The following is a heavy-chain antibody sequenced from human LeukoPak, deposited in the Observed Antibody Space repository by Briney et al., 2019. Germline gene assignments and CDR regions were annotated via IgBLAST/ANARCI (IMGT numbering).Heavy chain of an antibody. V-gene: IGHV4-4*07. Sequence: SETLSLTCTVSGGSISSYYWSWIRQPAGKGLEWIGRIYTSGSTNYNPSLKSRVTMSVDTSKNQFSLKLSSVTAADTAVYYCARELDIGVVIMTWDTWANWFDPWGQGTLVTVSS. CDR1: GGSISSYY. CDR2: IYTSGST. CDR3: ARELDIGVVIMTWDTWANWFDP. J-gene: IGHJ5*02. D-gene: IGHD3-3*01.